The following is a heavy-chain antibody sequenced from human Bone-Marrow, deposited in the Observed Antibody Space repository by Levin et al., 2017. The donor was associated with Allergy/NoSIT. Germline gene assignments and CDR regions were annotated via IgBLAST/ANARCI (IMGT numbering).Heavy chain of an antibody. D-gene: IGHD3-10*01. Sequence: GGSLRLSCAASGFTFSSYGMHWVRQAPGKGLEWVAVIWYDGSNKYYADSVKGRFTISRDNSKNTLYLQMNSLRAEDTAVYYCAREDPYGYYFDYWGQGTLVTVSS. V-gene: IGHV3-33*01. CDR1: GFTFSSYG. J-gene: IGHJ4*02. CDR3: AREDPYGYYFDY. CDR2: IWYDGSNK.